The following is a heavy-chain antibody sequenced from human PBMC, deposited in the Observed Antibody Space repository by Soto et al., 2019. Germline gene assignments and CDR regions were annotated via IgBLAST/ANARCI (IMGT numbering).Heavy chain of an antibody. CDR3: ARRWGRNFDY. V-gene: IGHV4-59*08. CDR1: GVSSISYY. Sequence: SETLSLTCTVSGVSSISYYWIWIRQPPGKGLEWIGYIYYSGSTNYNPSLKSRVTISVDTSKNQFSLKLSSVTAADTAVYYCARRWGRNFDYWGQGTLVTVPS. J-gene: IGHJ4*02. D-gene: IGHD2-15*01. CDR2: IYYSGST.